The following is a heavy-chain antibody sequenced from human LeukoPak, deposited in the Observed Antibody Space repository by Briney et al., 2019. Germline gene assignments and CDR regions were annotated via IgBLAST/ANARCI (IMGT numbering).Heavy chain of an antibody. D-gene: IGHD5-12*01. Sequence: KPSETLSLTCAVSGYSISSGYYWGWIRQPPGKGLEWIGSIYHSGSTYYNPSLKSRVTISVDTSKNQFSLKLSSVTAADTAVYYCARVIIVARGAFDIWGQGTMVTVSS. V-gene: IGHV4-38-2*01. CDR2: IYHSGST. J-gene: IGHJ3*02. CDR3: ARVIIVARGAFDI. CDR1: GYSISSGYY.